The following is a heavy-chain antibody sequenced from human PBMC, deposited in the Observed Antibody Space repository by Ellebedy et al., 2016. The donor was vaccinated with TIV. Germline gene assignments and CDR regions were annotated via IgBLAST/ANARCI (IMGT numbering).Heavy chain of an antibody. CDR1: GYSLTELS. J-gene: IGHJ5*02. CDR3: ATANERRLGVFYWFDP. CDR2: FDPEVGET. D-gene: IGHD2-8*02. V-gene: IGHV1-24*01. Sequence: AASVKVSCKVSGYSLTELSMHWVRQAPGKGLEWMGGFDPEVGETIYAHNLEGRVTMTEDTSTDTAYMELNSLRSEDTAVYYCATANERRLGVFYWFDPWGQGALVTVSS.